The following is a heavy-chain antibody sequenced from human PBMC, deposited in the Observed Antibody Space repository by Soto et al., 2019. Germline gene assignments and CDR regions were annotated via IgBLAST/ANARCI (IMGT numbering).Heavy chain of an antibody. D-gene: IGHD3-10*01. Sequence: QVQLQESGPGLVKPSETLSLTCTVSGGSIYGFYWSWIRQPPGKGLESIGYIYYSGSANYNPSLKGRVTISVDTSKNQFSLNLSSVTAADTAVYYCARHTKVSGWFDPWGQGTLVTVSS. CDR3: ARHTKVSGWFDP. CDR2: IYYSGSA. J-gene: IGHJ5*02. CDR1: GGSIYGFY. V-gene: IGHV4-59*08.